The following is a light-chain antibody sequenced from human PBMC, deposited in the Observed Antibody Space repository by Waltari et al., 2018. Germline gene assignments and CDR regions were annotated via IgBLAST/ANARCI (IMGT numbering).Light chain of an antibody. CDR1: QGVRRN. J-gene: IGKJ2*01. CDR3: QQYDEWPPRYT. CDR2: GAS. V-gene: IGKV3-15*01. Sequence: VLTPSPATLSVSTGDVATLSCRDSQGVRRNLAWYQQRPAQAPRLLIFGASTRAPGVAARFIGSGSGTEFTLTITGLQSEDSAIYFCQQYDEWPPRYTFGQGTTLEIK.